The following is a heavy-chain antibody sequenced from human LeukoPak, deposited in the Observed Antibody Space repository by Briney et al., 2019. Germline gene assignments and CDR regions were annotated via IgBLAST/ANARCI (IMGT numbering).Heavy chain of an antibody. CDR2: IRFDGSNK. V-gene: IGHV3-30*02. CDR3: ARGDSGSYVAFDY. Sequence: PGGSLRLSCAASGFNFSSSGMHWVRQAPGKGLEWVAFIRFDGSNKYYADSVKGRFTISRDNSKNTLYLQMGSLRAEDMAVYYCARGDSGSYVAFDYWGQGTLVTVSS. CDR1: GFNFSSSG. D-gene: IGHD1-26*01. J-gene: IGHJ4*02.